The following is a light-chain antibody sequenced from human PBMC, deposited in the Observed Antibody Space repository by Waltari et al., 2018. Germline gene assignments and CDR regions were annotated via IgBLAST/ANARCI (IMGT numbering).Light chain of an antibody. CDR3: QAWDSSTVF. CDR2: QDI. CDR1: KLGDKF. J-gene: IGLJ2*01. V-gene: IGLV3-1*01. Sequence: SHDLSQPPSVSVSPGQTAKITCSGPKLGDKFACWYQKKPGQSPVLVIYQDITRPSGIPDRISGSNSGHTATLTISGSQPMDEADYYCQAWDSSTVFFGGGTKLTVL.